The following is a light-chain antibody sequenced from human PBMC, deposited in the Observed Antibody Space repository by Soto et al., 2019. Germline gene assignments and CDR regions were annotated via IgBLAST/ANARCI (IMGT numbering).Light chain of an antibody. Sequence: IQLTQSPSSLSASVGDRVTVTCRASQSINIYLNWYQQKPGKAPTLLIYAASSLQSGVPSRFSGGGSRTDFTLTITSLQAEEFATYYCQQSYRSPYTFGEGTKLEI. CDR1: QSINIY. CDR3: QQSYRSPYT. V-gene: IGKV1-39*01. J-gene: IGKJ2*01. CDR2: AAS.